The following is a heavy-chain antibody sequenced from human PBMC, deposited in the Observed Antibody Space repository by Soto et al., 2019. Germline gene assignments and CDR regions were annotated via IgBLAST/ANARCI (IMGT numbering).Heavy chain of an antibody. J-gene: IGHJ4*02. CDR1: GFTFSSYA. D-gene: IGHD5-12*01. CDR2: ISGSGGST. CDR3: AGRRDGYNFGIFY. Sequence: EVQLLESGGGLVQPGGSLRLSCAASGFTFSSYAMSWVRQAPGKGLEWVSAISGSGGSTYYADSVKGRFTISRDNSKNTRYLQMNSLRAEDTAVYYWAGRRDGYNFGIFYWGQGTLVTVSS. V-gene: IGHV3-23*01.